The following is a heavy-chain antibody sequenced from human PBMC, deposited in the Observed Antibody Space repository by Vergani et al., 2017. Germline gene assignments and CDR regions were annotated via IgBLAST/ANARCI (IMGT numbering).Heavy chain of an antibody. CDR1: GGSFTSYH. D-gene: IGHD2-2*01. J-gene: IGHJ6*02. Sequence: QVQLQQWGGGLLKPSETLSLTCVVNGGSFTSYHWTWIRQSPGEGLEWVGDIDHTGRPYYNPSLKSRLTMSVDKSRNQFSLTINAVTATDTAIYFCARVKTETKGQLYYYYDMDVWGQGTAVAVS. V-gene: IGHV4-34*01. CDR3: ARVKTETKGQLYYYYDMDV. CDR2: IDHTGRP.